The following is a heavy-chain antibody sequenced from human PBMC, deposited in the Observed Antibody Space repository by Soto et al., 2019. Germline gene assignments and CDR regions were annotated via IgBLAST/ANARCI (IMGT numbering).Heavy chain of an antibody. D-gene: IGHD4-17*01. CDR2: INHSGST. CDR1: GGSFSGYY. CDR3: ARVYGDSIDY. J-gene: IGHJ4*02. V-gene: IGHV4-34*01. Sequence: SETLSLTCAVYGGSFSGYYWSWIRQPPGKGLEWIGEINHSGSTNYNPSLKSRVTISVDTSKNQFSLKLSSVTAADTAVYYCARVYGDSIDYWGQGTLVTVSS.